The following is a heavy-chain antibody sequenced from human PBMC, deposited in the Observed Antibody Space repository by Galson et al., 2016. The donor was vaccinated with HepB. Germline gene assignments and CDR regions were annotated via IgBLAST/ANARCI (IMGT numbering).Heavy chain of an antibody. CDR2: IRGSGGGI. V-gene: IGHV3-23*01. J-gene: IGHJ3*02. Sequence: SLRLSCAGSGFSFSTYAMSWVRQAPGKGLEWVSGIRGSGGGIDYADSVRGRFTISRDNSKNTLYLQMSSLRAEDTAVYYCAKGRGRRLTMVGGVLDPFDIWGQGTLVTVSS. CDR1: GFSFSTYA. D-gene: IGHD3-10*01. CDR3: AKGRGRRLTMVGGVLDPFDI.